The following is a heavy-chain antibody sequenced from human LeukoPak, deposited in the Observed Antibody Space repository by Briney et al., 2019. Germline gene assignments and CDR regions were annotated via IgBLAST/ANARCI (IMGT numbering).Heavy chain of an antibody. CDR1: GDSISSGNYY. CDR2: FWPGGGP. Sequence: PSETLSLTCTVSGDSISSGNYYWNWIRQPAGKGLEWIGRFWPGGGPSYKPSLKSRVTISIDTSKNQFSLTLSSVTAADTAVYYCAMMGATLDFDYWGQGTLVTVSS. CDR3: AMMGATLDFDY. J-gene: IGHJ4*02. V-gene: IGHV4-61*02. D-gene: IGHD1-26*01.